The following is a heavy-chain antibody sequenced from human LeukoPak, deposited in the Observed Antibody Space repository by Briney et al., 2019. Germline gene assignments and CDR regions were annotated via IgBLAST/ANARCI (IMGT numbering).Heavy chain of an antibody. D-gene: IGHD1-26*01. J-gene: IGHJ4*02. CDR3: AKDPGGNYSHFAY. CDR1: GFTFSSYG. CDR2: IRYDGSHK. Sequence: PGGSLRLSCAASGFTFSSYGIHWVRQAPGKGLEWVAFIRYDGSHKYYADSVRGRFTVSRDNSKNTLYLQMNSLRPEDTAVYYCAKDPGGNYSHFAYWGQGTLVTVSS. V-gene: IGHV3-30*02.